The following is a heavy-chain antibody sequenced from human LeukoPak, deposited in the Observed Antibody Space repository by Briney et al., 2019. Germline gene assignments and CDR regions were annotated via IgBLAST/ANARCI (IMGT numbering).Heavy chain of an antibody. CDR1: GFTFSNYG. Sequence: GGSLRLSCEASGFTFSNYGMSWVRQAPGKGLEWISDISSSGSTRYYADSVKGRFTISRDNAKNSLYLQMNSLRAEDTAVYYCARGDYYYYYMDVWGKGTTVTISS. CDR3: ARGDYYYYYMDV. J-gene: IGHJ6*03. CDR2: ISSSGSTR. V-gene: IGHV3-11*01.